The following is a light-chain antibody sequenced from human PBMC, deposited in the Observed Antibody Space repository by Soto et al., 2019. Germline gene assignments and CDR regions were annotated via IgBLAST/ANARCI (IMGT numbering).Light chain of an antibody. V-gene: IGKV1-5*01. CDR3: QQYKDDAWT. Sequence: DIQMTQSPSTLSASVGDRVIITCRASQTVERWMAWYQQKPGKAPKLLVYDASTLEGGVPSRFSGSGSATEFILTISSLQPDDFATYYCQQYKDDAWTFGQGTKVDIK. CDR2: DAS. CDR1: QTVERW. J-gene: IGKJ1*01.